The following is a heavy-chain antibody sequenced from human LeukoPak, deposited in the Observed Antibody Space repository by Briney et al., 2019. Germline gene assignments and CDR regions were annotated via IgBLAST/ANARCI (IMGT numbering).Heavy chain of an antibody. CDR2: IHSNGRTI. J-gene: IGHJ4*02. D-gene: IGHD5-12*01. CDR1: GFSFGSFE. V-gene: IGHV3-48*03. CDR3: ARERGYSAYEQYLDY. Sequence: HPGVSLRLSCAASGFSFGSFEMNWVRRAPGKGLEWVSYIHSNGRTIYYAHSVKGRFSISRDNSKSSLLLQMNSLRAEDTAVYYCARERGYSAYEQYLDYWGQGTLVTVST.